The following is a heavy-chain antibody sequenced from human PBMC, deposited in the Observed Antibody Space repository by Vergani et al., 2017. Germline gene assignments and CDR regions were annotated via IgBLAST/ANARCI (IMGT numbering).Heavy chain of an antibody. D-gene: IGHD1-26*01. Sequence: EVQLVESGGGLVQPGGSLRLSCAASGFTFSSYAMSWVRQAPGKGLEWVGRIKSKTDGGTTDYAAPVKGRFTISRDDSKNTLYLQMNSLKTEDTAVYYCTTVGQWELLDYWGQGTLVTVSS. CDR2: IKSKTDGGTT. J-gene: IGHJ4*02. V-gene: IGHV3-15*01. CDR1: GFTFSSYA. CDR3: TTVGQWELLDY.